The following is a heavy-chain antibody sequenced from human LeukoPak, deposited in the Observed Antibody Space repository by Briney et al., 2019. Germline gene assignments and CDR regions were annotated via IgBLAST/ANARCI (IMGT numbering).Heavy chain of an antibody. D-gene: IGHD2-8*01. J-gene: IGHJ5*02. CDR3: ARQARETTNCWFDP. CDR2: IYPGDSDT. CDR1: GYRFTSYW. V-gene: IGHV5-51*01. Sequence: GESLKISCKGSGYRFTSYWIGWVRPMAGEGLGWVGIIYPGDSDTRYSPSFQGQVTISADKSISTAYLQWSSLKASDTAMYYCARQARETTNCWFDPWGQGTLVTVSS.